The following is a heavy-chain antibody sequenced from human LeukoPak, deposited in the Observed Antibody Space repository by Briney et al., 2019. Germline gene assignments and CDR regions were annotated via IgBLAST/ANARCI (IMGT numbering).Heavy chain of an antibody. J-gene: IGHJ6*02. Sequence: ASVKVSCKASGYTFTGYYMYWVRHAPGQGLEWMGWINPNSGGTNYAQKFQGRVTMTRDTSISTAYMELSTLRSDDTAVYYCARVLWFGLYYYYYGRDVWGQGTTVTVSS. CDR3: ARVLWFGLYYYYYGRDV. CDR2: INPNSGGT. CDR1: GYTFTGYY. D-gene: IGHD3-10*01. V-gene: IGHV1-2*02.